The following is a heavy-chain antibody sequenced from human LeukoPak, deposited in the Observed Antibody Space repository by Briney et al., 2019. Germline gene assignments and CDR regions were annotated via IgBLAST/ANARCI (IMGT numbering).Heavy chain of an antibody. CDR3: ARAPTTVTPENNWFDP. J-gene: IGHJ5*02. CDR1: GGSISSSSYY. D-gene: IGHD4-17*01. Sequence: PSETLSLTCTVSGGSISSSSYYWGWIRQPPGKGLEWIGSIYYSGSTYYNPSLKSRVTISVDTSKNQFSLKLSSVTAADTAVYYCARAPTTVTPENNWFDPWGQGTLVTVSS. V-gene: IGHV4-39*07. CDR2: IYYSGST.